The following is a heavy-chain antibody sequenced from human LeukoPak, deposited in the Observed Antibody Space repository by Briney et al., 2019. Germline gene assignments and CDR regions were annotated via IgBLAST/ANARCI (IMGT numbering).Heavy chain of an antibody. CDR3: ARASYSYDINGWVPFDY. CDR1: EFTFSSYW. D-gene: IGHD3-22*01. Sequence: GGSLRLSCAASEFTFSSYWMSWVRQAPGKGLEWVANIKQDGSEKYYVDSVKGRFTISRDNAKNSLYLQMNSLRAEDTAVYYCARASYSYDINGWVPFDYWGQGTLVTVSS. CDR2: IKQDGSEK. J-gene: IGHJ4*02. V-gene: IGHV3-7*04.